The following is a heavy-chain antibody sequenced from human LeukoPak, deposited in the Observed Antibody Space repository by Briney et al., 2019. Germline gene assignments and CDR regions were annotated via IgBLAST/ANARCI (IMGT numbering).Heavy chain of an antibody. CDR1: GGSISSYY. J-gene: IGHJ6*02. Sequence: SSETLSLTCTVSGGSISSYYWSWIRQPPGKGLEWIGYIYYSGNTNHTPSLKSRVTISVDTSKNQFSLKLSSVTAAHTAVYYCARLGFYYYGMDVWGQGTTVTVSS. D-gene: IGHD1-26*01. V-gene: IGHV4-59*08. CDR2: IYYSGNT. CDR3: ARLGFYYYGMDV.